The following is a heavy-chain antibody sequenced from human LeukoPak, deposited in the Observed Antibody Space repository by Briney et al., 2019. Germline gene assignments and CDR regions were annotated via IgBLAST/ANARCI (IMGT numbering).Heavy chain of an antibody. D-gene: IGHD3-22*01. CDR2: ISGSGGST. CDR3: AKDPYDYYDSSGYYYEPYFDY. Sequence: GRSLRLSCAASGFTFSSYGMHWVRQAPGKGLEWVSAISGSGGSTYYADSVKGRFTISRDNSKNTLYLQMNSLRAEDTAVYYCAKDPYDYYDSSGYYYEPYFDYWGQGTLVTVSS. CDR1: GFTFSSYG. V-gene: IGHV3-23*01. J-gene: IGHJ4*02.